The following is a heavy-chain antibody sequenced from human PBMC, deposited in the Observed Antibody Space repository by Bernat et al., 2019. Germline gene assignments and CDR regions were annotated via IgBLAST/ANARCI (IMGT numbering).Heavy chain of an antibody. CDR2: ISGSGDST. CDR1: GFTFSNYA. V-gene: IGHV3-23*01. Sequence: EVQLLESGGGLVQPGGSLRLSCAASGFTFSNYAMSWVRQAPGKGLEWVSTISGSGDSTYYADSVKGRFTISRDNSKNPLFLQMNSLRAEDTALYYCAKDRRVVTGVGRQNFDHWGQGSLVTVSS. CDR3: AKDRRVVTGVGRQNFDH. D-gene: IGHD2-21*02. J-gene: IGHJ4*02.